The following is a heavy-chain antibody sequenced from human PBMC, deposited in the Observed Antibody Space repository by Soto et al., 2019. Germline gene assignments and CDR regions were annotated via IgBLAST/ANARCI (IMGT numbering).Heavy chain of an antibody. CDR2: ISYDGSNK. CDR3: ARVGGYRTTIFAEYVYYGMDV. D-gene: IGHD3-3*01. J-gene: IGHJ6*02. Sequence: QVQLVESGGGVVQPGRSLRLSCAASGFTFSSYAMHWVRQAPGKELEWVAVISYDGSNKYYADSVKGRFTISRDNSKNTLYLQMNSLRAEDTSVYYCARVGGYRTTIFAEYVYYGMDVWGQGTTVTVSS. CDR1: GFTFSSYA. V-gene: IGHV3-30-3*01.